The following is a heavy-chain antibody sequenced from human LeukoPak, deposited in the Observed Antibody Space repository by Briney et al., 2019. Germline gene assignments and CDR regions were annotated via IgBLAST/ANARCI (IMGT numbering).Heavy chain of an antibody. J-gene: IGHJ4*02. D-gene: IGHD3-10*01. CDR1: GGSFSGYY. CDR2: INHSGRT. V-gene: IGHV4-34*01. Sequence: SETLSLTCAVHGGSFSGYYWSWIRQPPGRGLEWIGEINHSGRTNYTPSLKSRVTISVDTSKNQFSLKLSSVTAADTAVYYCARGRILWFGELYYFDYWGQGTLVTVSS. CDR3: ARGRILWFGELYYFDY.